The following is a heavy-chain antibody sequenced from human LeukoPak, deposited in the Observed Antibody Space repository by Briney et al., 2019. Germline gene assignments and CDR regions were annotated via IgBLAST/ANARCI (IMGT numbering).Heavy chain of an antibody. CDR3: ASIPDYGDSRG. V-gene: IGHV3-21*01. Sequence: GGSPRLSCAASGFTFSSYGMSWVRQAPGKGLEWVSSISSSSSYIYYADSVKGRFTISRDNAKNSLYLQMNSLRAEDTAVYYCASIPDYGDSRGWGQGTLVTVSS. CDR1: GFTFSSYG. D-gene: IGHD4-17*01. CDR2: ISSSSSYI. J-gene: IGHJ4*02.